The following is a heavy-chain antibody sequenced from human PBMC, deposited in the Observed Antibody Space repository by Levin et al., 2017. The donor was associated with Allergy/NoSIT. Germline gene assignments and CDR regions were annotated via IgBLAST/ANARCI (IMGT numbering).Heavy chain of an antibody. Sequence: PSETLSLTCTVSGGSVSSGSNYWSWIRQPPGKGLEWIGNIYYSGSTNYNPSLKSRATISVDTSKNQFSLKVSSVTAADTAVYYCAREWCSGGSCYPDYWGQGTLVTVSS. CDR2: IYYSGST. J-gene: IGHJ4*02. CDR1: GGSVSSGSNY. D-gene: IGHD2-15*01. CDR3: AREWCSGGSCYPDY. V-gene: IGHV4-61*01.